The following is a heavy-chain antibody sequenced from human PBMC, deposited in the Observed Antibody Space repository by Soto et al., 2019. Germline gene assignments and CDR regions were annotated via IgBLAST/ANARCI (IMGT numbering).Heavy chain of an antibody. CDR1: GYTFTRYD. Sequence: GASVKVSCTASGYTFTRYDINCVRQATGQGLEWMGWMNPNSGNTGYAQKFQGRVTMTRNTSISTAYMELSSLRSEDTAVYYCARVSGDCSSTSCAPDYYYYYMDVWGKGTTVTVSS. CDR2: MNPNSGNT. D-gene: IGHD2-2*01. J-gene: IGHJ6*03. V-gene: IGHV1-8*01. CDR3: ARVSGDCSSTSCAPDYYYYYMDV.